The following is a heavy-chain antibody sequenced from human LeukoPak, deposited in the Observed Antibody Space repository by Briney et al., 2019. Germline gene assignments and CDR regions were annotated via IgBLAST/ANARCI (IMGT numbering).Heavy chain of an antibody. CDR1: GFTFSSYA. CDR2: ISYDGGNK. J-gene: IGHJ5*02. D-gene: IGHD6-6*01. Sequence: GRSLRLSCAASGFTFSSYAMHWVRQAPGKGLEWVAVISYDGGNKYYADSVKGRFTIPRDNSKNTLYLQMNSLRAEDTAVYYCARDEVVYSRSSGWFDPWGQGTLVTVSS. V-gene: IGHV3-30*01. CDR3: ARDEVVYSRSSGWFDP.